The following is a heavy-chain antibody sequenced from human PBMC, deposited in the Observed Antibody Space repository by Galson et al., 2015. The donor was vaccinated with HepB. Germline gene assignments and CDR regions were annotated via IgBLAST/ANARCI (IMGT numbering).Heavy chain of an antibody. Sequence: SLRLSCAASGFTFSSYAMSWVRQAPGKGLEWVSAISGSGGSTYYADSVKGRFTISRDNSKNTLYLQMNSLRAEDTAVYYCAKGQQFGELLFDYWGQGTLVTVSS. CDR1: GFTFSSYA. V-gene: IGHV3-23*01. CDR3: AKGQQFGELLFDY. D-gene: IGHD3-10*01. J-gene: IGHJ4*02. CDR2: ISGSGGST.